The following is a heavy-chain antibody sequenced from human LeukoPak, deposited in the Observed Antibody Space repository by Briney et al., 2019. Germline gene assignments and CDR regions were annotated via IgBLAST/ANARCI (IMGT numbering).Heavy chain of an antibody. CDR3: ANLRGGITCCDAFDV. J-gene: IGHJ3*01. D-gene: IGHD3-10*01. Sequence: ASVKVSCTVSGNTLSDLSIHCVRQAPGKGLEWMGGFEPEDGETLYAQKFQGRVTMTEDTSTDTAYMELSSLRSEDTAIYFCANLRGGITCCDAFDVWGHGTVVIVSS. V-gene: IGHV1-24*01. CDR2: FEPEDGET. CDR1: GNTLSDLS.